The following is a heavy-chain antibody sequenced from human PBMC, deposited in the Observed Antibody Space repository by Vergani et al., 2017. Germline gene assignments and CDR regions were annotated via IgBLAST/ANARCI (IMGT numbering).Heavy chain of an antibody. J-gene: IGHJ4*02. D-gene: IGHD1-26*01. Sequence: VQLVESGGGLVQPGGSLRLSCAASGFTFSSYWMSWVRQAPGKGLEWIGSLYYSGNTYYNPSLKSRVTISVDTSKNQFSLKLTSVTVADTAVYYCAGERRGSASVDYWGQGTLVTVSS. CDR3: AGERRGSASVDY. V-gene: IGHV4-39*07. CDR1: GFTFSSYW. CDR2: LYYSGNT.